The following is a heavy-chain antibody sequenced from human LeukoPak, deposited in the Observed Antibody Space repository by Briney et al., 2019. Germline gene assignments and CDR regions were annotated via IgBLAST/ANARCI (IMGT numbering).Heavy chain of an antibody. D-gene: IGHD3-22*01. J-gene: IGHJ4*02. Sequence: PGGSLRLSCAASGFTFSDYWMHWVRQAPGKGLEWVSRIYSDESSTYYADSVKGRFTISRDNAKNTLYLQMNSLRAEDTAMYYCAKDSRDYYIDYWGQGTLVTVSS. CDR2: IYSDESST. CDR3: AKDSRDYYIDY. CDR1: GFTFSDYW. V-gene: IGHV3-74*01.